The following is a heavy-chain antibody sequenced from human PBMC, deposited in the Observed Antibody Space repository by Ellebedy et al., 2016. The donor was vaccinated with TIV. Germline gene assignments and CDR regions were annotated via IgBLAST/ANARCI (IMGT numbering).Heavy chain of an antibody. V-gene: IGHV4-34*01. J-gene: IGHJ4*02. CDR3: AVLITQPPKATY. Sequence: SQTLSLTCGVYGGSFSGYYWSWIRQPPGKGLEWIGEICRGGSISYNPSLKSRVAISADTPKNQFSLTLSSVTAADTALYYCAVLITQPPKATYWGQGTLVTVSS. D-gene: IGHD3-16*01. CDR1: GGSFSGYY. CDR2: ICRGGSI.